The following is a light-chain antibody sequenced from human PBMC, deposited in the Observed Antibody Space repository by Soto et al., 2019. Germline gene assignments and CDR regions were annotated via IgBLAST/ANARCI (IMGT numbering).Light chain of an antibody. CDR1: QSLLDSDDGNTY. CDR2: TLS. Sequence: DVVMTQAPLSLSVTPGERASMSSRSSQSLLDSDDGNTYVDWYLQRPGQSPQXLIYTLSSRASGVPDRFSGSGSRTDCTLKISRVEAEDVGVYYCMQRIEFPITFGQGTRLEI. J-gene: IGKJ5*01. V-gene: IGKV2-40*01. CDR3: MQRIEFPIT.